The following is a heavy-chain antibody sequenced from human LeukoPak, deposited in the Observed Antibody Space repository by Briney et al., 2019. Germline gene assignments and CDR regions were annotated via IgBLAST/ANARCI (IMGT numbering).Heavy chain of an antibody. Sequence: GASVKVSFKASGYTFTSYDINWVRQATGQGLEWMGWMNPNSGNTGSAQRFQGRITMTRDTSISTAYMELSSLRSEDTAVYYCARGPLVRLPSSFDPWGQGTLVTVSS. D-gene: IGHD3-16*02. V-gene: IGHV1-8*01. CDR2: MNPNSGNT. CDR3: ARGPLVRLPSSFDP. CDR1: GYTFTSYD. J-gene: IGHJ5*02.